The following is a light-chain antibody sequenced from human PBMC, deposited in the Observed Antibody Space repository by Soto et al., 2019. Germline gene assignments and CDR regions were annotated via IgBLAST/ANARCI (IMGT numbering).Light chain of an antibody. J-gene: IGKJ5*01. Sequence: DIVLTQSPGPLSLSPGEMATPSGKCSQSVSIKLAWYQQKPGQAPRLLIYDTSTRATGIPARFSGSGSGTEFTLTISSLQSEDFAVYYCQQYNKWPPITFGQGTRLEI. V-gene: IGKV3-15*01. CDR1: QSVSIK. CDR2: DTS. CDR3: QQYNKWPPIT.